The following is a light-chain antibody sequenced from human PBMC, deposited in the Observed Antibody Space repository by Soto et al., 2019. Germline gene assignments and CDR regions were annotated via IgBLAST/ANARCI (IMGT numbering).Light chain of an antibody. J-gene: IGLJ3*02. CDR1: GSNIGTNT. Sequence: QSALTQPPSASGTPGQRVTISCSGSGSNIGTNTVNWYQQLPGTAPKLLIYRTDHRPAGTPDRFSGSKSGTSAALAISGLQSDDEADYYCTAWDGSLDGRVFGGGTKVTVL. CDR3: TAWDGSLDGRV. V-gene: IGLV1-44*01. CDR2: RTD.